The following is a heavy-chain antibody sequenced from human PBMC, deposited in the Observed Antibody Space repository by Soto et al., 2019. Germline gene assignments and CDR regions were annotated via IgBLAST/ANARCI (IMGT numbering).Heavy chain of an antibody. V-gene: IGHV3-74*01. D-gene: IGHD4-17*01. J-gene: IGHJ4*02. CDR1: GLTFSSYW. CDR2: INSDGSTT. Sequence: GGSLRLSCAASGLTFSSYWMHWVRQAPGMGLVWVSRINSDGSTTSYADSVKGRFTISRDNAKNTLYLQMNSLRAEDTAVYYCALSHTVTTDYWGQGTLVTVSS. CDR3: ALSHTVTTDY.